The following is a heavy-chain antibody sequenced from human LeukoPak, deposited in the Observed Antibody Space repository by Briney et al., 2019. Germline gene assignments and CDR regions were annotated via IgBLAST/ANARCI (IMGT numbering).Heavy chain of an antibody. CDR2: IIGTGTVT. CDR3: VRDFSCSGGSCPLFDS. V-gene: IGHV3-23*01. CDR1: GFTFSNYA. J-gene: IGHJ4*02. D-gene: IGHD2-15*01. Sequence: GGSLRLSCAASGFTFSNYAMTWARQAPGKGLEWVSSIIGTGTVTFYVDSVKGRFTISRDNSKNTLFLQMRSLSAEGTARYYCVRDFSCSGGSCPLFDSWGQGTLVTVSS.